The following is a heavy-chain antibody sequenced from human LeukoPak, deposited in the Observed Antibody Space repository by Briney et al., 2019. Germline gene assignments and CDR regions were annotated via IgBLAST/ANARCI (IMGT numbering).Heavy chain of an antibody. Sequence: GASVKVSCKASGGTFSSYAISWVRQAPGQGLEWMGGIIPIFGTANYAQKFQGRVTITADESTSTAYMELSSLRSEDTAVYYCARDLEIEGIAVAGTGFDYWGQGTLVTVSS. V-gene: IGHV1-69*13. J-gene: IGHJ4*02. CDR2: IIPIFGTA. CDR3: ARDLEIEGIAVAGTGFDY. D-gene: IGHD6-19*01. CDR1: GGTFSSYA.